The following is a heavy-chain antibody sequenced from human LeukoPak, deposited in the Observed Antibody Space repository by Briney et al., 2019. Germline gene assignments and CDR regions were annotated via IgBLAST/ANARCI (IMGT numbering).Heavy chain of an antibody. J-gene: IGHJ6*03. CDR2: ISSSSSTI. CDR1: GFTFSSYI. Sequence: GGSLRLSCAASGFTFSSYIMNWVRQAAGKGLEWVSYISSSSSTIYYADSVKGRFTISRDNAKNSMYLQMNSLRAEDTAVYYCAKNPLRYYYYMDVWGKGTTVTVSS. CDR3: AKNPLRYYYYMDV. V-gene: IGHV3-48*01.